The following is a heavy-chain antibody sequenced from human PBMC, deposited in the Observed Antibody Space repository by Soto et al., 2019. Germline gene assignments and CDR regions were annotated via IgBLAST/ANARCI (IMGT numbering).Heavy chain of an antibody. J-gene: IGHJ6*02. Sequence: QVQLVQSGPEVKQTGSSMKVSCKASGGPFRGYGLNWVRQAPGQGLEWIGGIIPNFGAPNYAQKFQGRVSITADEVTTTIYMELKGLRSEDTAVYYCATPARDFYGPFYQHSGLDVWGQGTRLTVSS. CDR1: GGPFRGYG. D-gene: IGHD3-16*01. V-gene: IGHV1-69*01. CDR3: ATPARDFYGPFYQHSGLDV. CDR2: IIPNFGAP.